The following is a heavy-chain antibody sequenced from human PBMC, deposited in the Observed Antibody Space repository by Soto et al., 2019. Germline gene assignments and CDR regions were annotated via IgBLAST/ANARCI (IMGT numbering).Heavy chain of an antibody. Sequence: EVQLLDSGGGLIQPGGSLRLSCAASGFTFSSYAMGWFRQAPGKGLEWGSSISGTYGTHYADSVRGRFTISTDNSKSNLYLHMNSLRAEDTALYYCAKAYSTGWSEGYFDYWGQGTLVTVSS. CDR2: ISGTYGT. J-gene: IGHJ4*02. D-gene: IGHD6-19*01. CDR1: GFTFSSYA. V-gene: IGHV3-23*01. CDR3: AKAYSTGWSEGYFDY.